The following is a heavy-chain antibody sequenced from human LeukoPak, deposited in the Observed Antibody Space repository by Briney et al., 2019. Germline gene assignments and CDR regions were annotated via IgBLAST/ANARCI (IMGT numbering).Heavy chain of an antibody. J-gene: IGHJ4*02. CDR2: ISGSGGST. CDR3: AKVSSGWPFDY. CDR1: GFTLSSYA. V-gene: IGHV3-23*01. D-gene: IGHD6-19*01. Sequence: GGSLRLSCAASGFTLSSYAMSWVRQAPGKGLEWVSAISGSGGSTYYEASVKGRFTISRDSSKNTLYLQMNSLRAEDTAVYYCAKVSSGWPFDYWGQGALVTVSS.